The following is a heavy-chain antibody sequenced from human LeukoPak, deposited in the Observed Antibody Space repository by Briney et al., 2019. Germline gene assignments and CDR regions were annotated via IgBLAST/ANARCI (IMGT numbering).Heavy chain of an antibody. J-gene: IGHJ2*01. Sequence: SQTLSLTCAISGDSVSSNSAAWNWIRQSPSRGLEWLGRTYYRSKWYNDYAVSVKSRITINPDTSKNQFSLQLNSVTPEDTAVYYCAREPGDADSSGWEVYNWYFDPWGRGTLVTVSS. V-gene: IGHV6-1*01. CDR1: GDSVSSNSAA. D-gene: IGHD6-19*01. CDR3: AREPGDADSSGWEVYNWYFDP. CDR2: TYYRSKWYN.